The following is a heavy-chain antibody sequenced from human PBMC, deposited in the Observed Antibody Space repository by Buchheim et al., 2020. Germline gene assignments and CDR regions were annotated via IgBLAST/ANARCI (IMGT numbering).Heavy chain of an antibody. Sequence: QVQLQESGPGLVKPSGTLSLTCAVAGGTISSSNWWSWVRQPPGKGLEWIGEIYHSGSTKYNPFLKSRVTISVDKSKNQFSLKLSSVTAADTAVYYCARWGVEVLVVYAPYYYYGMDVWGQGTT. CDR1: GGTISSSNW. J-gene: IGHJ6*02. CDR3: ARWGVEVLVVYAPYYYYGMDV. CDR2: IYHSGST. V-gene: IGHV4-4*02. D-gene: IGHD2-8*02.